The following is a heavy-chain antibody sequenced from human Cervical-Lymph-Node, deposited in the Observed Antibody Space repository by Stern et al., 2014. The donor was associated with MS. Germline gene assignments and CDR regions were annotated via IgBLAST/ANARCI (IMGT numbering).Heavy chain of an antibody. Sequence: QVQLQESGPGLVKPSQTLSLTCTVSGGSISSGNYYWSWIRQPAGEGLEWIGRIYSSGSTQYNPPLKSRVPISADTSTNQFSPRRSSVTAADTAVYYCARGNYDVLTDNGGHGFDIWGQGTMVTVSS. CDR1: GGSISSGNYY. CDR2: IYSSGST. J-gene: IGHJ3*02. CDR3: ARGNYDVLTDNGGHGFDI. V-gene: IGHV4-61*02. D-gene: IGHD3-9*01.